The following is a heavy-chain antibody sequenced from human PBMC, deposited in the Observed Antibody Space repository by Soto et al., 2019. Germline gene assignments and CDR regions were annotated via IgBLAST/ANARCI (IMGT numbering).Heavy chain of an antibody. CDR3: AKDWNYYDSSGYYYYYYYGMDV. D-gene: IGHD3-22*01. CDR1: GFTFSSYG. Sequence: PGGSLRLSCAASGFTFSSYGMHWVRQAPGKGLEWVAVISYDGSNKYYAGSVKGRFTISRDNSKNTLYLQMNSLRAEDTAVYYCAKDWNYYDSSGYYYYYYYGMDVWGQGTTVTVSS. V-gene: IGHV3-30*18. J-gene: IGHJ6*02. CDR2: ISYDGSNK.